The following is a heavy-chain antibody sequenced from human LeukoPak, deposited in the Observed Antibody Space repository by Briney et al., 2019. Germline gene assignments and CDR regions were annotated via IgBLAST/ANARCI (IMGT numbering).Heavy chain of an antibody. V-gene: IGHV1-2*02. CDR2: INPNSGGT. D-gene: IGHD2-2*01. J-gene: IGHJ5*02. CDR3: ARAVVPAAIQGFDP. CDR1: GYTFTGYY. Sequence: ASVKVSCKASGYTFTGYYMHWVRQAPGQGLEWMGWINPNSGGTNYAQKFQGRVAMTRDTSISTAYMELSRLRSDDTAVYYCARAVVPAAIQGFDPWGQGTLVTVSS.